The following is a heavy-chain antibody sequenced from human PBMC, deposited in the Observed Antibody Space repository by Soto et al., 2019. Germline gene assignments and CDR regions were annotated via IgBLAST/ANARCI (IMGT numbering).Heavy chain of an antibody. V-gene: IGHV4-34*01. Sequence: SETLSLTCAVYGGSFSGYYWSWIRQPPGKGLEWIGEINHSGSTNYNPSLKSRVTISVDTSKNQFSLKLSSVTAADTAVYYCARGPKQWLVITNGMEVWGQGTTVTVSS. CDR1: GGSFSGYY. D-gene: IGHD6-19*01. CDR3: ARGPKQWLVITNGMEV. CDR2: INHSGST. J-gene: IGHJ6*02.